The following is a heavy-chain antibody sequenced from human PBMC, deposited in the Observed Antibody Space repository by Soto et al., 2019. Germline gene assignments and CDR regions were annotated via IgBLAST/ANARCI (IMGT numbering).Heavy chain of an antibody. CDR2: IYRYDDDKA. V-gene: IGHV3-66*01. Sequence: EVQVVESGGGSVQPGGSLRLACEASGFTVSNNDMNWVRQAPGRGLEWVALIYRYDDDKAYDTDSVKGSFTISRDTSTNTVFLQMNSLRADDKAIYYCVRDRDFFWGSLDSWGQGTLVTVSS. J-gene: IGHJ4*02. CDR3: VRDRDFFWGSLDS. CDR1: GFTVSNND. D-gene: IGHD3-16*01.